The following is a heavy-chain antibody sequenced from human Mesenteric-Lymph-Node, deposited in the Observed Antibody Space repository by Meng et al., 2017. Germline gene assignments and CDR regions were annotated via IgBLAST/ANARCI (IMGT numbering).Heavy chain of an antibody. V-gene: IGHV4-59*08. D-gene: IGHD3-10*01. CDR3: ARQSGYSDY. Sequence: QVPMQESGPVLVKPSETLSLTCTVSGGSISSYYWSWIRQPPGKGLEWIGHIYYSGSTNNTPSLKSRVTISVDTSKKQFSLKLSSVTATDTAVYYCARQSGYSDYWGQGTLVTVSS. CDR1: GGSISSYY. CDR2: IYYSGST. J-gene: IGHJ4*02.